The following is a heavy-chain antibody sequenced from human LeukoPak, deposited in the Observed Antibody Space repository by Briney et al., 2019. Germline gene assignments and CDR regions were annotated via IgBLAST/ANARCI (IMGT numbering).Heavy chain of an antibody. J-gene: IGHJ6*03. CDR2: ISHDGSNK. D-gene: IGHD6-13*01. CDR3: AKDRHPSSWYSSSWYTIYYYMDV. Sequence: GGSLRLSCAASGFTFSSYAMSWVRQAPGKGLEWVAVISHDGSNKYYADSVKGRFTISRDNSKNTLYLQMNSLRAEDTAVYYCAKDRHPSSWYSSSWYTIYYYMDVWGKGTTVTVSS. V-gene: IGHV3-30*18. CDR1: GFTFSSYA.